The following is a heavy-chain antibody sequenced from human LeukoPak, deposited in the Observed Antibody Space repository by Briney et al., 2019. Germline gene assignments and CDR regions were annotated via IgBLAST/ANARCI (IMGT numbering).Heavy chain of an antibody. J-gene: IGHJ4*02. CDR3: ANGPSWYDPPNYFDY. Sequence: PGGSLRLSCAASGFTFSSSSMNWVRQAPGKGLEWVSSISTSSIYIYYADSVKGRFTISRDNAKNSLYLQMNSLGAEDTAVYYCANGPSWYDPPNYFDYWGQGTLVTVSS. CDR1: GFTFSSSS. D-gene: IGHD6-13*01. CDR2: ISTSSIYI. V-gene: IGHV3-21*01.